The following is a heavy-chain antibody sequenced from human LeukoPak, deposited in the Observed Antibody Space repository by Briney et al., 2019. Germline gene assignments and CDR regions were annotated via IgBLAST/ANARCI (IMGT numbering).Heavy chain of an antibody. V-gene: IGHV3-30*03. CDR1: GFTFSSYG. Sequence: GRSLRLSCAASGFTFSSYGMHWVRQAPGKGLEWVAVISYDGSNKYYADSVKGRFTISRDNSKDTLYLQMNSLRAEDTAVYYCARPHSSSWPDAFDIWGQGTMVTVSS. CDR2: ISYDGSNK. J-gene: IGHJ3*02. D-gene: IGHD6-13*01. CDR3: ARPHSSSWPDAFDI.